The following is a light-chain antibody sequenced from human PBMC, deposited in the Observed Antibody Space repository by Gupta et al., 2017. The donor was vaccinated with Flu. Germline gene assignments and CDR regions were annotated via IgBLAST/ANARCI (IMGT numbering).Light chain of an antibody. J-gene: IGKJ1*01. CDR1: QSLVYIDGNTY. Sequence: VTLGQPASISCRSSQSLVYIDGNTYLHWFQQRPGQSPRRLIYQVSHRESGVPDRFSGSGSGTDFTLKISRVEAEDVGVYYCMQGSRWPWAFGQGTKVEIK. V-gene: IGKV2-30*01. CDR3: MQGSRWPWA. CDR2: QVS.